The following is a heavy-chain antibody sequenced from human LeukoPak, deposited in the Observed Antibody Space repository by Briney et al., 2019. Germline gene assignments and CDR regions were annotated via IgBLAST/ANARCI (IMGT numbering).Heavy chain of an antibody. D-gene: IGHD1-26*01. J-gene: IGHJ4*02. CDR1: GVSVSSGSYY. Sequence: ASETLSLTCTVSGVSVSSGSYYWSWIRQPPGKGLEWIGYINYSGSTNYNPSLKSRVTISVDTSKNQFSLKLSSVTAADTAVYYCASSSGELLVGPQIDYWGQGTLVTVSS. CDR2: INYSGST. V-gene: IGHV4-61*01. CDR3: ASSSGELLVGPQIDY.